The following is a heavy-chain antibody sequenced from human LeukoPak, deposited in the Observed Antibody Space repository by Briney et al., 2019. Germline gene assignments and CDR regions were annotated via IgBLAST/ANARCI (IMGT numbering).Heavy chain of an antibody. D-gene: IGHD2-21*01. CDR3: ARVHIAVVSPIGNWFDP. CDR1: GGSFSGYY. CDR2: INHSGST. V-gene: IGHV4-34*01. Sequence: SETLSLTCAVYGGSFSGYYWSWIRQPPGKGLEWIGEINHSGSTNYNPSLKSRVTISVDTSKNQFSLKLSSVTAADTAVYYCARVHIAVVSPIGNWFDPWGQGTLVTVSP. J-gene: IGHJ5*02.